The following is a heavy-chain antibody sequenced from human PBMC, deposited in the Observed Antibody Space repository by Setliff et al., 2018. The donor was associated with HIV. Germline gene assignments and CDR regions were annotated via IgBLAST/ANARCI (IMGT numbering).Heavy chain of an antibody. CDR2: IKQGGSEK. J-gene: IGHJ3*02. CDR3: TSQGHNTFNI. CDR1: GGSLSDHK. V-gene: IGHV3-7*01. Sequence: ETLSLTCAVYGGSLSDHKWTWVRQAPGKGLEWVANIKQGGSEKYYVDSVKGRFTMSRDNAKNSLYLQMNSLRAEDKGVYYCTSQGHNTFNIWGQGTMVTVSS.